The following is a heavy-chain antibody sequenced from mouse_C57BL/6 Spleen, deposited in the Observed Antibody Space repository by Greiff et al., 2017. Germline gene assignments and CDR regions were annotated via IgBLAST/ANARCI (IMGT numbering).Heavy chain of an antibody. CDR2: IDPETGGT. CDR1: GYTFTDYE. D-gene: IGHD2-4*01. J-gene: IGHJ2*01. Sequence: VQVVESGAELVRPGASVTLSCKASGYTFTDYEMHWVKQTPVHGLEWIGAIDPETGGTAYNQKFKGKDILTADKSSSTAYMELRSLTSEDSAVYYCTRPVYYDYDRGYYFDYWGQGTTLTVSS. CDR3: TRPVYYDYDRGYYFDY. V-gene: IGHV1-15*01.